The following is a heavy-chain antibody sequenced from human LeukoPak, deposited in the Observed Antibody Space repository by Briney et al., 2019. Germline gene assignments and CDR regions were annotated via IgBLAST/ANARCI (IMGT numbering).Heavy chain of an antibody. D-gene: IGHD2-2*01. V-gene: IGHV4-34*01. Sequence: SETLSLTCAVYSGSFSGYYWSWIRQPPGKGLEWIWEINHSGSTNYNPSLKSRVTISVDTSKNQFSLKLSSVTAADTAVYYCARGQLDYWGQGTLVTVSS. CDR3: ARGQLDY. CDR1: SGSFSGYY. J-gene: IGHJ4*02. CDR2: INHSGST.